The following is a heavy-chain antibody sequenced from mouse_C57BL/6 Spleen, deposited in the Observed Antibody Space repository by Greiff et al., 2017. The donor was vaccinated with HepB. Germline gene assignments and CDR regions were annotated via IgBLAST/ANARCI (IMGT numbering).Heavy chain of an antibody. CDR1: GYTFTEYT. V-gene: IGHV1-62-2*01. CDR2: VYPGSGSI. D-gene: IGHD1-1*01. CDR3: ARHKTYYYGSSSYWYFDV. J-gene: IGHJ1*03. Sequence: VQLQQSGAELVKPGASVKLSCKASGYTFTEYTIHWVKQRSGQGLEWIGWVYPGSGSIKYNEKFKDKATLTADKSSSTVYMELSRLTSEDSAVYFLARHKTYYYGSSSYWYFDVWGTGTTVTVSS.